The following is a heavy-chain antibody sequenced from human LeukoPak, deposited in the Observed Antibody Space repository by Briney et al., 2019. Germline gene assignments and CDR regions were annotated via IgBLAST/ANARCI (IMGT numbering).Heavy chain of an antibody. CDR1: GGSISSDSYY. J-gene: IGHJ5*02. CDR2: ISTSGST. CDR3: ARGQTQSNVVAFDP. Sequence: SETLSLTCTVSGGSISSDSYYWSWIRQPAGKGLEWIGRISTSGSTNYNPSLKSRVTISVDTSKNQFSLKLSSVTAADTAVYYCARGQTQSNVVAFDPWGQGTLVTVSS. D-gene: IGHD2-21*01. V-gene: IGHV4-61*02.